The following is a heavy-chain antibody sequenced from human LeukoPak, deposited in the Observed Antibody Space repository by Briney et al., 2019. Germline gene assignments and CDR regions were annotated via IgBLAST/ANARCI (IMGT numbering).Heavy chain of an antibody. CDR2: ISSRSTYI. CDR3: AKSTRAVMAMMDV. Sequence: GGSLRLSCAASGFTFSSYSMNWVRQAPGKGLEWVSSISSRSTYIYHADSVKGRFTISRDNAKNSLFLQMNSLRAEDTAVYFCAKSTRAVMAMMDVWGKGTTVTVSS. J-gene: IGHJ6*04. V-gene: IGHV3-21*01. D-gene: IGHD3-16*01. CDR1: GFTFSSYS.